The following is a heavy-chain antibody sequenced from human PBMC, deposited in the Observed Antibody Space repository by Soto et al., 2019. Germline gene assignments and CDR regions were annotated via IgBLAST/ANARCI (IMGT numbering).Heavy chain of an antibody. CDR2: ISVSGDST. CDR1: GFTFSSNA. Sequence: EVQLLESGGGLVQPGGSRRLSCAASGFTFSSNAMGWVRQAPGKGLEWVSGISVSGDSTYYAGSVKGRFTISRDNSKSTLYLQMNSLRAEDTAVYYCAKIFRYGDPEYWGQGALVTVSS. J-gene: IGHJ4*02. D-gene: IGHD2-21*02. V-gene: IGHV3-23*01. CDR3: AKIFRYGDPEY.